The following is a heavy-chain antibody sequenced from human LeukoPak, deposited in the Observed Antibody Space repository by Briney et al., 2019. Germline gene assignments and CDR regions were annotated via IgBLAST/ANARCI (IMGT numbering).Heavy chain of an antibody. Sequence: PGGSLRLSYAASGFSFSYFWMHWVRQAPGKGLVWVSRINRDGSGTSYADSVKGRFTISRDNAKNTLSLQMNSLRAEDTAVYYCTRELEYRGSPDDAFDIWGQGTMVTVSS. CDR3: TRELEYRGSPDDAFDI. J-gene: IGHJ3*02. V-gene: IGHV3-74*01. CDR1: GFSFSYFW. D-gene: IGHD1-26*01. CDR2: INRDGSGT.